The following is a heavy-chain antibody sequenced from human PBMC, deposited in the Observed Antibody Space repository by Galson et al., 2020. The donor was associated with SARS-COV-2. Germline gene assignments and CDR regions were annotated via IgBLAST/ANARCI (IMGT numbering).Heavy chain of an antibody. CDR1: GFTFSNYV. V-gene: IGHV3-30*04. D-gene: IGHD1-26*01. Sequence: GGSLRLSCTASGFTFSNYVLHWVRKAQATGQGWVAIIPTDGSNSFYADSLKCRFTISRDNSKSTLYLQMNSLRAEDTAGYYCARGGEWGLPYYFYYWGQGTLVAVSS. J-gene: IGHJ4*02. CDR2: IPTDGSNS. CDR3: ARGGEWGLPYYFYY.